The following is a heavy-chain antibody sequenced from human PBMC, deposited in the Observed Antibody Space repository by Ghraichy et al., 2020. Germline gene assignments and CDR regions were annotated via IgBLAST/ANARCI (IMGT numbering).Heavy chain of an antibody. Sequence: SLRLSCAASGFTFSGYGMHWVRQAPGKGLEWVAVISYDGSYKSYVDSVKGRFTISRDNSKNTLYLQMNSLRTEDTAFYYCARDRRITMIEDAFDVWGQGTTVTVSS. CDR3: ARDRRITMIEDAFDV. CDR2: ISYDGSYK. D-gene: IGHD3-22*01. J-gene: IGHJ3*01. V-gene: IGHV3-30*03. CDR1: GFTFSGYG.